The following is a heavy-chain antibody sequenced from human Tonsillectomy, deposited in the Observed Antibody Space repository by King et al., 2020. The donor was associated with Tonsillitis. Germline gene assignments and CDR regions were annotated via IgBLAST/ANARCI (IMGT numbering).Heavy chain of an antibody. Sequence: VQLVESGAEVKKPGESLKISCKGSGYSFTTYWIGWVRQMPGKGLECMGIIYPSDSDTRYNPSFQGQVTISADKSISTAYLQWGSLKASDTAMYYCARREVGHYNPYWYFDLWGRGTLLTVSS. CDR1: GYSFTTYW. J-gene: IGHJ2*01. CDR3: ARREVGHYNPYWYFDL. D-gene: IGHD4-17*01. V-gene: IGHV5-51*01. CDR2: IYPSDSDT.